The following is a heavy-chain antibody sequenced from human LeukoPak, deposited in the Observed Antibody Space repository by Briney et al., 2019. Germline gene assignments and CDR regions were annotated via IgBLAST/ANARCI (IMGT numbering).Heavy chain of an antibody. Sequence: GESLKVSCKASGYTFTSYYIHWVRQAPGQGLEWMGIMNPSDGSTSYAQKFRGRVTMTRDTSTTTVYMEMSNLSSEDTAMYYCAKSRTTGSASSDYWGQGTLVTVSS. CDR1: GYTFTSYY. CDR3: AKSRTTGSASSDY. V-gene: IGHV1-46*01. D-gene: IGHD2-8*02. J-gene: IGHJ4*02. CDR2: MNPSDGST.